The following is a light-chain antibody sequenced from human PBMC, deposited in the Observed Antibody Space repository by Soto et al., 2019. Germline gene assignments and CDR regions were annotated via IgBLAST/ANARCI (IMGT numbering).Light chain of an antibody. CDR2: GAS. CDR1: QSVSSSY. Sequence: EIVLTQSPGTLSLSPGERATLSCRASQSVSSSYLAWYQQKPGQAPRLLIYGASSRATGIPDRFSGSGSGTDYTLTISRLEPEDFAVYYCQQYGSSPEKTCGQGTKVEIK. CDR3: QQYGSSPEKT. V-gene: IGKV3-20*01. J-gene: IGKJ1*01.